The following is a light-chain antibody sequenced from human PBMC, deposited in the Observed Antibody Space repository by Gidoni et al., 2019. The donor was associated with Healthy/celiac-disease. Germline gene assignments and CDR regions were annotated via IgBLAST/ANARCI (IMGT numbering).Light chain of an antibody. CDR3: CSYAGSYTWI. CDR2: DVS. CDR1: SSDVGGYNY. V-gene: IGLV2-11*01. J-gene: IGLJ2*01. Sequence: QPALTQPRSVSGSPGQSVTSSCTGTSSDVGGYNYVSWYQQHPGKAPKLMIYDVSKRPSGVPDRFSGSKSGNTASLTISGLQAEDEADYYCCSYAGSYTWIFGGGTKLTV.